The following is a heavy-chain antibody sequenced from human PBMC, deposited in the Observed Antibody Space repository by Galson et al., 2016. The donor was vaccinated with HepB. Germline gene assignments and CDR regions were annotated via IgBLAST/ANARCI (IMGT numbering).Heavy chain of an antibody. CDR1: GFTFSTYD. D-gene: IGHD6-19*01. Sequence: SLRLSCAASGFTFSTYDMHWVRQATGKGLEWVSGTDTFGGAYYPDSVKGRFTMSRDDAENSLYLQMNSLTVGDTAVYYCARAVAGTHWFVPWGQGTVVPVSS. V-gene: IGHV3-13*01. J-gene: IGHJ5*02. CDR2: TDTFGGA. CDR3: ARAVAGTHWFVP.